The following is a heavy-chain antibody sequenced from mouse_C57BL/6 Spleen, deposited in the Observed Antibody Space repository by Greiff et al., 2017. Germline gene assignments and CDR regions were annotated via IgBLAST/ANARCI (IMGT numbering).Heavy chain of an antibody. CDR1: GYAFSSSW. V-gene: IGHV1-82*01. Sequence: VQLQQSGPELVKPGASVKISCKASGYAFSSSWMNWVKQRPGKGLEWIGRIYPGDGDTNYNGKFKGKATLTADKPSSTAYMQLSSLTSEDSAVYFCARSYYSNSFAYWGQGTLVTVSA. J-gene: IGHJ3*01. CDR3: ARSYYSNSFAY. CDR2: IYPGDGDT. D-gene: IGHD2-5*01.